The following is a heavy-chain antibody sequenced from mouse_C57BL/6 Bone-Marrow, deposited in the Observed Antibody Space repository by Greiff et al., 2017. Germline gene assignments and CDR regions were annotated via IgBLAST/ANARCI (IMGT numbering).Heavy chain of an antibody. J-gene: IGHJ2*01. CDR1: GYTFTSYW. Sequence: QVQLQQSGAELVKPGASVKLSCKASGYTFTSYWMHWVKQRPGQGLEWIGMIHPNSGSTNYNEKFKSKATLTVDKSSSTAYMQLSSLTSEDSAVYYCAREAYYSNYYFDYWGQGTTLTVSS. CDR2: IHPNSGST. D-gene: IGHD2-5*01. V-gene: IGHV1-64*01. CDR3: AREAYYSNYYFDY.